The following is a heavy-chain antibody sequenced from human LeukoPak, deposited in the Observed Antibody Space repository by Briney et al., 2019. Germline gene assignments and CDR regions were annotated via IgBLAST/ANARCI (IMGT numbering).Heavy chain of an antibody. CDR3: AMGGGHCSSTSCYRSWFDP. Sequence: ASVKVSRKASGYTFTGYYMHWVRQAPGQGLEWMGWINPNSGGTNYAQKFQGRVTMTRDTSISTAYMELSRLRSDDTAVYYCAMGGGHCSSTSCYRSWFDPWGQGTLVTVSS. CDR1: GYTFTGYY. D-gene: IGHD2-2*02. V-gene: IGHV1-2*02. J-gene: IGHJ5*02. CDR2: INPNSGGT.